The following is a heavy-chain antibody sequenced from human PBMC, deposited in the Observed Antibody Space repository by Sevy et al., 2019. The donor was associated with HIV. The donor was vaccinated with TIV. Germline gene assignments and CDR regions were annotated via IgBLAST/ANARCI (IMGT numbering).Heavy chain of an antibody. CDR3: ARPSDSSGYFQH. V-gene: IGHV1-3*01. J-gene: IGHJ1*01. CDR1: GYTFTSYA. D-gene: IGHD6-19*01. Sequence: ASVKVSCKASGYTFTSYAMHWVRQAPGQRLEWMGWINAGNGNTKYSQKFQGRVTITRDTSASTAYMELSSLRSEDTAVYYCARPSDSSGYFQHWGQGTLVTVSS. CDR2: INAGNGNT.